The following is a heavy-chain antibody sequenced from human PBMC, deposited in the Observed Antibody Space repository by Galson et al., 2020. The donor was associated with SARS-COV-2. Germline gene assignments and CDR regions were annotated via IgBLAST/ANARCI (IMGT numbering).Heavy chain of an antibody. Sequence: GESLKISCKGSGYSFTSYWISWVRQMPGKGLEWMGRIDPSDSYTNYSPSFQGHVTISADKSISTAYLQWSSLKASDTAMYCCARHVGVQVDSSGYSFDYWGQGTLVTVSS. V-gene: IGHV5-10-1*01. CDR2: IDPSDSYT. J-gene: IGHJ4*02. D-gene: IGHD3-22*01. CDR1: GYSFTSYW. CDR3: ARHVGVQVDSSGYSFDY.